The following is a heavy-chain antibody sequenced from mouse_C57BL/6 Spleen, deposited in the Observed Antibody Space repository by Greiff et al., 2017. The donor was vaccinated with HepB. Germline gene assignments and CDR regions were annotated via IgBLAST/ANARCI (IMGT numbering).Heavy chain of an antibody. D-gene: IGHD1-1*01. CDR3: TRGGLLRYYFDY. J-gene: IGHJ2*01. Sequence: EVQGVESGEGLVKPGGSLKLSCAASGFTFSSYAMSWVRQTPEKRLEWVAYISSGGDYIYYADTVKGRLTISRDNARNPLYLQMSSLKSEDTAMYYCTRGGLLRYYFDYWGQGTTLTVSS. V-gene: IGHV5-9-1*02. CDR2: ISSGGDYI. CDR1: GFTFSSYA.